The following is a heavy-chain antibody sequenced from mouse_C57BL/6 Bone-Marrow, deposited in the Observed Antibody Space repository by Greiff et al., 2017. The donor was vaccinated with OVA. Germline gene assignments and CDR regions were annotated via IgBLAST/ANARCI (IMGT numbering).Heavy chain of an antibody. CDR1: GYTFTSYG. J-gene: IGHJ4*01. D-gene: IGHD1-1*01. CDR2: IYPRSGNT. V-gene: IGHV1-81*01. Sequence: QVQLKQSGAELARPGASVKLSCKASGYTFTSYGISWVKQRTGQGLEWIGEIYPRSGNTYYNEKFKGKATLTADKSSSTAYMELRSLTSEDSAVYFCARGSSYGDYAMDYWGQGTTLTVSS. CDR3: ARGSSYGDYAMDY.